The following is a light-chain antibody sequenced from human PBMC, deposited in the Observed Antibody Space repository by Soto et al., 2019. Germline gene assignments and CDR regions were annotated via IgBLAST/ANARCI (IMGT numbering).Light chain of an antibody. CDR1: QSLSSH. CDR2: DAS. V-gene: IGKV3-11*01. J-gene: IGKJ5*01. CDR3: QQRSNWPFT. Sequence: EIVLTQSPATLSLSPGERATLSCRASQSLSSHLAWYQQKPGLAPRLLIYDASNRASGVPARFSGSGSGTDFTLTISSLEPEDFAVYYCQQRSNWPFTFGQGTLLEI.